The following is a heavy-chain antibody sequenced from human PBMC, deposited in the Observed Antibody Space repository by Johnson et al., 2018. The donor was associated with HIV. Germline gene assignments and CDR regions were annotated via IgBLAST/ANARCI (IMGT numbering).Heavy chain of an antibody. CDR3: AIASHSRGWEGRLGDAFDI. Sequence: QVQLVESGGRVVQPGRSLRLSCAASGFTLSKHAMHWVRQAPGKGLEWVTVISYDGSNKYYAESVKGRFTISRDNSKTTLYLQMNSLRAEDTAVYYRAIASHSRGWEGRLGDAFDIWGQGTMVTVSS. J-gene: IGHJ3*02. CDR1: GFTLSKHA. CDR2: ISYDGSNK. V-gene: IGHV3-30*19. D-gene: IGHD6-19*01.